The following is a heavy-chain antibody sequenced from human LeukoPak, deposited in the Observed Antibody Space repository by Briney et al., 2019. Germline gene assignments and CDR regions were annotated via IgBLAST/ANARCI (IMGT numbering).Heavy chain of an antibody. CDR1: GYTFTGYH. CDR3: ARSPDILTGENFDY. V-gene: IGHV1-2*02. D-gene: IGHD3-9*01. J-gene: IGHJ4*02. CDR2: INPNSGDT. Sequence: ASVKVSCKASGYTFTGYHMHWVRQAPGQGLEWMGWINPNSGDTNYAQKFHDRVTMTRDTSIRTAYMEVSRLRSDDTAVYYCARSPDILTGENFDYWGQGTLVTVSS.